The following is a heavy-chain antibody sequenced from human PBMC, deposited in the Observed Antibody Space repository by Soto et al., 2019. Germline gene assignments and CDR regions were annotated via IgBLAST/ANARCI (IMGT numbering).Heavy chain of an antibody. CDR2: INPNSGGT. V-gene: IGHV1-2*04. CDR3: ARNQLLTAGESYYYYGMDV. J-gene: IGHJ6*02. CDR1: GYTFTGYY. D-gene: IGHD2-2*01. Sequence: QVQLVQSGAEVKKPGASVKVSCKASGYTFTGYYMHWVRQAPGQGLEWMGWINPNSGGTNYAQKFQGWVTMTRDTSISTAYMELSRLRSDDTAVYYCARNQLLTAGESYYYYGMDVWGQGTTVTVSS.